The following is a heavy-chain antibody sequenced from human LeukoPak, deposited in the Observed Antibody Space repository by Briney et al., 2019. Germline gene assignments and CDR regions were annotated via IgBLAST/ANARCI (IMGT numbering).Heavy chain of an antibody. D-gene: IGHD1-1*01. V-gene: IGHV3-23*01. CDR3: AKDLRGTLSSRGPFEY. CDR2: ISGSGGST. Sequence: GGSLRLSCAASGFTFSSYAMSWVRQAPGKGLDWVSAISGSGGSTYYADSVKGRFTISRDNSKNTLYLQMNSLRAEDTAVYYCAKDLRGTLSSRGPFEYWGQGTLVTVSS. J-gene: IGHJ4*02. CDR1: GFTFSSYA.